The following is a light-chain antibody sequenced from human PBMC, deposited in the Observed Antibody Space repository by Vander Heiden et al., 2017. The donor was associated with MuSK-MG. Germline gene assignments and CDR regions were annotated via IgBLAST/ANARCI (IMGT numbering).Light chain of an antibody. CDR3: SSYSTSSTPYV. V-gene: IGLV2-14*01. Sequence: QSALTQPASVSGSPGQSITISCTGTSSDVGGYNFVSWYQHYPGKAPKFMIYEVSKRPSGVSDRFSGSKSGNTASLTISGLQAEDEAEYYCSSYSTSSTPYVFGTGTKVSVL. CDR2: EVS. CDR1: SSDVGGYNF. J-gene: IGLJ1*01.